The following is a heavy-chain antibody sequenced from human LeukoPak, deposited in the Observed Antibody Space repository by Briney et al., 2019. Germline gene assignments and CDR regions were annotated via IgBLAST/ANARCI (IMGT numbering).Heavy chain of an antibody. CDR1: GGSFSGYY. CDR3: AREMRHYYGSGSGHDY. J-gene: IGHJ4*02. D-gene: IGHD3-10*01. Sequence: SETLSLTCAVYGGSFSGYYWSWIRQAPGKGLEWIGEINHSGSTNYNPSLKSRVTMSVDTSKNQFSLNLNSVTAADTAVYYCAREMRHYYGSGSGHDYWGQGTLVTVSS. V-gene: IGHV4-34*01. CDR2: INHSGST.